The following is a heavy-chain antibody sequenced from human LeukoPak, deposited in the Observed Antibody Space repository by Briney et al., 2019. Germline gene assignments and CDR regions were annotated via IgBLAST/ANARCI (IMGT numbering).Heavy chain of an antibody. CDR2: IRSKANSCAT. D-gene: IGHD3-22*01. Sequence: PGGSLKLSCAASGFTFSGSAMHWVRQASGKGLEWVGRIRSKANSCATAYAASVKGRFTISRDDSKNTAYLQMNSLRAEDTAVYYCAKDVNYYDSSGYYRGAFDYWGQGTLVTVSS. V-gene: IGHV3-73*01. J-gene: IGHJ4*02. CDR1: GFTFSGSA. CDR3: AKDVNYYDSSGYYRGAFDY.